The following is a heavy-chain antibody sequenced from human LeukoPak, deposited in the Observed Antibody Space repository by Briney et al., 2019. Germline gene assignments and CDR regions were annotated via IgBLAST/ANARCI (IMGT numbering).Heavy chain of an antibody. CDR1: GFTFSSYS. V-gene: IGHV3-21*01. J-gene: IGHJ4*02. D-gene: IGHD3-16*01. Sequence: GGSLRLSCAASGFTFSSYSMNWVRQAPGKGLEWVSSISSSSSYICYADSVKGRFTISRDNAKNTLYLQMNSLRAEDTAVYYCARGGVDYWGQGTLVTVSS. CDR3: ARGGVDY. CDR2: ISSSSSYI.